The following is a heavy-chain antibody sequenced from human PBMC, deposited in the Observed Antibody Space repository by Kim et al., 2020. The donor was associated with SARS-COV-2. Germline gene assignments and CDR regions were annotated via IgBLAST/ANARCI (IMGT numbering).Heavy chain of an antibody. Sequence: SVKVSCKASGGTFSSYAISWVRQAPGQGLEWMGGIIPIFGTANYAQKFQGRVTITADESTSTAYMDLSSLRSEDTAVYYCARDEGYCSGGSCHDYYYGMDVWGQGTTVTVSS. CDR2: IIPIFGTA. V-gene: IGHV1-69*13. J-gene: IGHJ6*02. CDR1: GGTFSSYA. CDR3: ARDEGYCSGGSCHDYYYGMDV. D-gene: IGHD2-15*01.